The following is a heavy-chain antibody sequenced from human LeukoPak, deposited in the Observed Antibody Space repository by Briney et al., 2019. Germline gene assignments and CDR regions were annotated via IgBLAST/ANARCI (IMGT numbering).Heavy chain of an antibody. CDR3: ARNGGDTYDY. J-gene: IGHJ4*02. CDR2: ISSSSSYI. CDR1: GFTFSSYS. Sequence: PGGSLRLSCAASGFTFSSYSMNWVRQAPGKGLEWVSFISSSSSYIYYADSVKGRFTISRYNAKNSLYLQMNSLRAEDTAVYYCARNGGDTYDYWGQGTLVTVSS. V-gene: IGHV3-21*01. D-gene: IGHD2-21*01.